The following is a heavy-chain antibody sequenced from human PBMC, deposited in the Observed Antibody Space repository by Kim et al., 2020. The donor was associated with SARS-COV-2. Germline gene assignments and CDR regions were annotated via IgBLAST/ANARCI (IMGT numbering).Heavy chain of an antibody. CDR3: ARDRAFGDYDSSDY. D-gene: IGHD3-22*01. Sequence: ADCVEGRFPIYRDNSKKTLYLQMNSLRAEDTAVYYCARDRAFGDYDSSDYWGQGTLVTVSS. J-gene: IGHJ4*02. V-gene: IGHV3-33*01.